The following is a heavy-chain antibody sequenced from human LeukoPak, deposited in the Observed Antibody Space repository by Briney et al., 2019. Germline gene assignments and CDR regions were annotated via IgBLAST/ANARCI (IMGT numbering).Heavy chain of an antibody. V-gene: IGHV1-2*02. CDR3: ARVMGTYCGGDCYSGFDY. Sequence: ASVKVSCKASGGTFSSYAISWVRQAPGQGLEWMGWINPNSGGTNYAQKFQGRVTMTRDTSISTAYMELSRLRSDDTAVYYCARVMGTYCGGDCYSGFDYWGQGTLVTVSS. D-gene: IGHD2-21*01. CDR1: GGTFSSYA. CDR2: INPNSGGT. J-gene: IGHJ4*02.